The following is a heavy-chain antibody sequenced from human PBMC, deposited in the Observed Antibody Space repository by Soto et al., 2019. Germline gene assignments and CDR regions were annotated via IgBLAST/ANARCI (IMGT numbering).Heavy chain of an antibody. CDR1: GGTFSRYA. D-gene: IGHD3-10*01. J-gene: IGHJ6*02. CDR3: ARGRGNSFGISGMDV. CDR2: INLIFGTA. Sequence: QVQLVQSGAEVMKPGSSVKVSCKASGGTFSRYAVSWVRQAPGQGLEWMGGINLIFGTANYAQKFQGRVTITADESTSTAYMEVSSVGSGDTAVYYCARGRGNSFGISGMDVWGQGTTVTVSS. V-gene: IGHV1-69*01.